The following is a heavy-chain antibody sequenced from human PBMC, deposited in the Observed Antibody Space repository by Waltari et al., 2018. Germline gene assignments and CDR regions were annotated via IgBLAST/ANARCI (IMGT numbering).Heavy chain of an antibody. Sequence: EVQLVESGGGFVQPGGSLRLSCAASGFPFSSHWVHWVRQAPGEGPVLVSRMSDDGSCTSYADSVKGRFTIYRDNAKNTLYLQMNSLTPEDTAVYYCASFGLSWHSSYWGQGTLVTVSS. D-gene: IGHD3-3*01. CDR3: ASFGLSWHSSY. J-gene: IGHJ4*02. CDR1: GFPFSSHW. CDR2: MSDDGSCT. V-gene: IGHV3-74*01.